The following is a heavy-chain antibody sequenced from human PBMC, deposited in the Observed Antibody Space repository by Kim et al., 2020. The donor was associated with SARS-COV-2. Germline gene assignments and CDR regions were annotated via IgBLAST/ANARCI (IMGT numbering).Heavy chain of an antibody. V-gene: IGHV3-21*01. D-gene: IGHD6-6*01. CDR1: GFTFSSYS. J-gene: IGHJ4*02. CDR2: ISSSSSYI. Sequence: GGSLRLSCAASGFTFSSYSMNWVRQAPGKGLEWVSSISSSSSYIYYADSVKGQFTISRDNAKNSLYLQMNILRAEDTAVYYCARVITGSSSFTPPFDYWGQETLVTVSS. CDR3: ARVITGSSSFTPPFDY.